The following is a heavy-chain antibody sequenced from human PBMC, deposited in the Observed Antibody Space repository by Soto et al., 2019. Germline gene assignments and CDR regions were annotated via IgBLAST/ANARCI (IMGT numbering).Heavy chain of an antibody. CDR3: ARISGYDNPFDY. D-gene: IGHD5-12*01. V-gene: IGHV1-8*01. CDR1: GYTFTSYD. J-gene: IGHJ4*02. Sequence: ASVKVSCKASGYTFTSYDINWVRQATGQGLEWMGWMNPNSGNTGYAQKFQGRVTMTRNTSISTAYMELSSLRSEDTAVYYCARISGYDNPFDYWGQGTLVTVSS. CDR2: MNPNSGNT.